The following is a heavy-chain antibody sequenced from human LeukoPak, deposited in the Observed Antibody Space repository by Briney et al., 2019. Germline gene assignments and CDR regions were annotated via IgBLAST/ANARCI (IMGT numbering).Heavy chain of an antibody. Sequence: PGGSLRLSCTASGFTFSTYWMSWVRQAPGKGLEWVANTREDGSEKYYVDSVKGRFTISRDNAKNSLYLQMNSLRAEDTAVYYCARELAGHYYGSGSSFDYWGQGTWSPSPQ. CDR1: GFTFSTYW. D-gene: IGHD3-10*01. J-gene: IGHJ4*02. CDR2: TREDGSEK. V-gene: IGHV3-7*01. CDR3: ARELAGHYYGSGSSFDY.